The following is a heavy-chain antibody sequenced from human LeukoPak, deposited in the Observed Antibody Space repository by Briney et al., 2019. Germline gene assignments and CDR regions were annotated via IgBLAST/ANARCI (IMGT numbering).Heavy chain of an antibody. V-gene: IGHV5-51*01. CDR1: GYSFTSYW. CDR3: ARGGRAHHSSRGSERNHNWFDP. J-gene: IGHJ5*02. Sequence: GESLKISCKGSGYSFTSYWIGWVRPMPGKGLEWMGIIYPGDSDTRYSPSFQGQVTISADKSISTAYLQWSSLKASDTAMYYCARGGRAHHSSRGSERNHNWFDPWGQGTLVTVSS. D-gene: IGHD6-13*01. CDR2: IYPGDSDT.